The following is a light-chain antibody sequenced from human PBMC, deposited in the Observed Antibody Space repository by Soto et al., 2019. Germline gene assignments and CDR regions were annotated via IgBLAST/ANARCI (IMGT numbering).Light chain of an antibody. Sequence: QSVLTPPPSASGSPGQSVPISCTGSSSDVGGYNYVSWYQQHPGKAPKLMIYEVSKRPSGVPDRLSGSKSGNTASLTVSGLQAEDEADYYCSSYGGSNTVVFGGGTKLTVL. J-gene: IGLJ2*01. V-gene: IGLV2-8*01. CDR2: EVS. CDR1: SSDVGGYNY. CDR3: SSYGGSNTVV.